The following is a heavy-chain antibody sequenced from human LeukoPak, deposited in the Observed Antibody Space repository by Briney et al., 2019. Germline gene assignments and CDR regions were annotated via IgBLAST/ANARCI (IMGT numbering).Heavy chain of an antibody. CDR2: IVVGSGNT. J-gene: IGHJ4*02. CDR1: GFTFTSSA. D-gene: IGHD5-24*01. CDR3: ARGEKRWLQSGTFDY. V-gene: IGHV1-58*02. Sequence: GASVKVSCKASGFTFTSSAMQWVRQARGQRLEWIGWIVVGSGNTNYAQKFQERVTITRDMSTSTAYMELSSLRSEDTAVYYCARGEKRWLQSGTFDYWGQGTLVTVSS.